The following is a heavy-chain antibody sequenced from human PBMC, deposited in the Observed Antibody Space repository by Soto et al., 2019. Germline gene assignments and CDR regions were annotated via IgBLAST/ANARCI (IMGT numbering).Heavy chain of an antibody. CDR2: INSGSTSV. V-gene: IGHV3-48*01. CDR3: GSSASPDAY. Sequence: EVQLVESGGGLVQPGGSLRPSCVASGFIFNSYSMNWVRQAPGKGLEWISYINSGSTSVFYADSVKGRFTISRDNAKNSLYLQMNSLRAEDTAVYYCGSSASPDAYWGQGTLVTVSS. CDR1: GFIFNSYS. D-gene: IGHD3-22*01. J-gene: IGHJ4*02.